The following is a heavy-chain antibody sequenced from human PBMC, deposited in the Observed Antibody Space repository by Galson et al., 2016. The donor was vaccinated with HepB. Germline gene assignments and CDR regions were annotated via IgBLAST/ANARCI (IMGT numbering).Heavy chain of an antibody. Sequence: SLRLSCAASGFTFSNYWMHWVRQAPGKGLVWVSRIKTDGSITGYADSVKGRFTISRANGKKTMYLQMNSLRAEDTALYYCARGRRGAISDFFDSWGQGTLVTVSS. J-gene: IGHJ4*02. D-gene: IGHD3-10*01. V-gene: IGHV3-74*01. CDR2: IKTDGSIT. CDR3: ARGRRGAISDFFDS. CDR1: GFTFSNYW.